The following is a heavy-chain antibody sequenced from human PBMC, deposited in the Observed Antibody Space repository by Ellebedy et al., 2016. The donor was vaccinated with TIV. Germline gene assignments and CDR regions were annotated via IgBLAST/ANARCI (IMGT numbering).Heavy chain of an antibody. CDR1: GFTFSSYA. Sequence: GESLKISCAASGFTFSSYAMHWVRQAPGKGLEWVAVISYDGSNKYYADSVKGRFTISRDNSKNTLYLQMNSLNAEDTAVYYCGRVGPYFQCGGCAFEIWGQGAMVTVSP. V-gene: IGHV3-30-3*01. CDR2: ISYDGSNK. CDR3: GRVGPYFQCGGCAFEI. D-gene: IGHD2-21*01. J-gene: IGHJ3*02.